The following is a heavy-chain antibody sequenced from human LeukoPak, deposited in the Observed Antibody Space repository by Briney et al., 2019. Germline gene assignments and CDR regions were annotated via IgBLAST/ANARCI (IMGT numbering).Heavy chain of an antibody. Sequence: GGSVRLLCAASGFTFDVYGMIWVRHAPGKGLEWVSGNNWNGGSTGYADAVKGRFTISRDNAKNSLYLQMNSLRAEDTALYYCARARSYDILAGSDYWGQGTLVTVSS. V-gene: IGHV3-20*04. CDR3: ARARSYDILAGSDY. CDR1: GFTFDVYG. D-gene: IGHD3-9*01. J-gene: IGHJ4*02. CDR2: NNWNGGST.